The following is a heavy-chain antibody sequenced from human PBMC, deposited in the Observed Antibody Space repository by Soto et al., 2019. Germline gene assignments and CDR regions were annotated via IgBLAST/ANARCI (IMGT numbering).Heavy chain of an antibody. J-gene: IGHJ4*02. CDR1: GGSISSGGYS. D-gene: IGHD4-4*01. V-gene: IGHV4-30-2*01. Sequence: PSETLSLTCAVSGGSISSGGYSWSWIRQPPGKGLEWIGYIYHSGSAYAPSLRSRVTMSLDRSKNQFSLRMTSVTAADTAVYFCASLYSSNSFHFDYWGQGALVTVSS. CDR3: ASLYSSNSFHFDY. CDR2: IYHSGSA.